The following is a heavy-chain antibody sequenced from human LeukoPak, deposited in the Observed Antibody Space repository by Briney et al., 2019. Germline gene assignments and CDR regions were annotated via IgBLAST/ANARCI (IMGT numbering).Heavy chain of an antibody. D-gene: IGHD3-22*01. J-gene: IGHJ5*02. V-gene: IGHV3-33*01. CDR1: GFTFSSYG. CDR2: IWYDGSNK. CDR3: ARGPPGRVYDSSKKGLFDP. Sequence: GGSLRLSCAASGFTFSSYGMHWVRQAPGKGLEWVAVIWYDGSNKYYADSVKGRFTISRDNSKNTLYLQMNSLRAEDTAMYYCARGPPGRVYDSSKKGLFDPWGQGTLVTVSS.